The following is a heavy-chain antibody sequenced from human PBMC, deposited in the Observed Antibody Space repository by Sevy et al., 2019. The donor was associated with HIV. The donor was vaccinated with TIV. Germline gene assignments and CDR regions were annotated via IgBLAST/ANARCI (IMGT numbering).Heavy chain of an antibody. CDR2: INEDRSEK. Sequence: GGSLRLSCAVSGFTFSNYWMSWVRQAPGKGLEWVANINEDRSEKYYVGSVKGRFTISRDNARNSLYLEMNNLRTEDTAVYYCASSVNSGWSGAFDIWGPGTMVTVSS. J-gene: IGHJ3*02. CDR3: ASSVNSGWSGAFDI. CDR1: GFTFSNYW. V-gene: IGHV3-7*01. D-gene: IGHD6-19*01.